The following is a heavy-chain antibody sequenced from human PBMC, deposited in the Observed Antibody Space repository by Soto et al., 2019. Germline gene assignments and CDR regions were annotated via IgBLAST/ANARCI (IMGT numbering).Heavy chain of an antibody. Sequence: QVQLLQSGAEVKKPGSSVRVSCEASGGTFRTYAISWVRQAPGQGLEWMGEIIPIFGKVNYAQKFQGRVTITADESTTTLYMDLRSLTSEDTAVYYCAKGAVAGTPTSYYYYGMDVW. D-gene: IGHD6-19*01. J-gene: IGHJ6*01. CDR3: AKGAVAGTPTSYYYYGMDV. V-gene: IGHV1-69*12. CDR1: GGTFRTYA. CDR2: IIPIFGKV.